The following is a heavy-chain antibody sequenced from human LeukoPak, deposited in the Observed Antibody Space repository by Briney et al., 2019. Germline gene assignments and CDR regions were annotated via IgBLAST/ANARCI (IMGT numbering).Heavy chain of an antibody. Sequence: ASVKVSCKASGYTFTGYYMQWVRQAPGQGLEWMGWINPNSGGTNYAQKFQGRVTMTRDTSISTAYMELSRLRSDDTAVYYCATDAYSTPLYYFDYWGQGTLVTVSS. CDR3: ATDAYSTPLYYFDY. CDR1: GYTFTGYY. CDR2: INPNSGGT. D-gene: IGHD6-13*01. J-gene: IGHJ4*02. V-gene: IGHV1-2*02.